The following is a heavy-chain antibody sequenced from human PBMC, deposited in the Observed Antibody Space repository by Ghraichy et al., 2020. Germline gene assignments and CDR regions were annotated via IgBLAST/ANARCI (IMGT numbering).Heavy chain of an antibody. D-gene: IGHD3-3*01. J-gene: IGHJ6*02. CDR2: INHSGST. CDR3: ARVWRERKQVKPRDFWSGYKGYSYGKEADYYYYGMDV. Sequence: SETLSLTCAVYGGSFSGYYWSWIRQPPGKGLEWIGEINHSGSTNYNPSLKSRVTISVDTSKNQFSLKLSSVTAADTAVYYCARVWRERKQVKPRDFWSGYKGYSYGKEADYYYYGMDVWGQGTTVTVSS. V-gene: IGHV4-34*01. CDR1: GGSFSGYY.